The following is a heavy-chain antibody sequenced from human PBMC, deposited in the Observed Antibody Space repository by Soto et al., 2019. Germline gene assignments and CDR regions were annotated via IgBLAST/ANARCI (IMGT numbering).Heavy chain of an antibody. V-gene: IGHV3-23*01. Sequence: PGGSLRLSCAASGFTFSSYAMSWVRQAPGKGLEWVSAISGSGGSTYYADSVKGRVTISRDNSKNTLYLQMNSLRAEDTAVYYCARSVLRYFDRKDYYYYGMDVWGQGTTVTVSS. CDR1: GFTFSSYA. J-gene: IGHJ6*02. D-gene: IGHD3-9*01. CDR2: ISGSGGST. CDR3: ARSVLRYFDRKDYYYYGMDV.